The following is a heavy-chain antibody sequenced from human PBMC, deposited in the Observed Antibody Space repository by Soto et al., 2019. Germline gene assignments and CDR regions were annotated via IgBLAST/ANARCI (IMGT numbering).Heavy chain of an antibody. CDR1: RGSFNAYS. V-gene: IGHV4-34*01. CDR3: ARGLRYSGMDV. J-gene: IGHJ6*02. CDR2: IDHSGST. Sequence: SETLSLTCAVHRGSFNAYSWTWIRQPPGKGLEWIGEIDHSGSTTYNPSLKSRIIMSVDTSKNQSSLNVSSLTAADTAVYYCARGLRYSGMDVWGQGTTVTVSS.